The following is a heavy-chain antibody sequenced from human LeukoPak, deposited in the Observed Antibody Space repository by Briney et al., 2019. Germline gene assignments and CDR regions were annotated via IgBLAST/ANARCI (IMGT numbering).Heavy chain of an antibody. CDR1: GGSISSGSYY. D-gene: IGHD3-10*01. Sequence: PSQTLSLTCTVSGGSISSGSYYWSWIRQPAGKGLEWIGRIYTSGSTNYNPSLKSRVTISVDTSKNQFSLKLSSVTAADTAVYYCARAENVLLWFGESTNDAFDIWGQGTMVTVSS. J-gene: IGHJ3*02. V-gene: IGHV4-61*02. CDR2: IYTSGST. CDR3: ARAENVLLWFGESTNDAFDI.